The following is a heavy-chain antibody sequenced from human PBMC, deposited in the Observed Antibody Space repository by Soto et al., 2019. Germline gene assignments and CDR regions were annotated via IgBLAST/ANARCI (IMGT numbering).Heavy chain of an antibody. Sequence: EVQLVESGGGLVQPGGSLRLSCAAYGFTFSSSSMNWVRQAPGKGLEWVSFIDTLSSTMYYADSVRGRFTISRDNAKNSLYLQMNILRAEDTVIYYCTGGGVSSGPGYWGQGTLVTVSS. CDR1: GFTFSSSS. V-gene: IGHV3-48*01. CDR3: TGGGVSSGPGY. J-gene: IGHJ4*02. D-gene: IGHD3-22*01. CDR2: IDTLSSTM.